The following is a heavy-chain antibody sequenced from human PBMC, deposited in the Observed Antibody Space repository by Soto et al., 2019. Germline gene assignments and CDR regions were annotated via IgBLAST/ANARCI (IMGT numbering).Heavy chain of an antibody. CDR3: ARAAQYCTNGVCYSGHYYFDY. CDR1: GYTFTSYA. D-gene: IGHD2-8*01. J-gene: IGHJ4*02. CDR2: INTNTGNP. V-gene: IGHV7-4-1*01. Sequence: ASVKVSCTASGYTFTSYAMNWVRQAPGQGLEWMGWINTNTGNPTYAQGFTGRFVFSLDTSVSTAYLQICSLKAEDTAVYYCARAAQYCTNGVCYSGHYYFDYWGQGTLVTVSS.